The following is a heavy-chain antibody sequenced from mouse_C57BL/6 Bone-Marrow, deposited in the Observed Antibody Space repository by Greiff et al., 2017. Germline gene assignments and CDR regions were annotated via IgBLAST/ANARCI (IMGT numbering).Heavy chain of an antibody. Sequence: DVKLQESVAELVRPGASVKLSCTASGFNIKNTYMHWVKQRPEQGLEWIGRIDPANGNTKYAPKFQGKATITADTSSNPAYLQLSSLTSEDTAIDYCAVDYYGSSPTPFAYWGQGTLVTVSA. CDR2: IDPANGNT. D-gene: IGHD1-1*01. J-gene: IGHJ3*01. CDR1: GFNIKNTY. CDR3: AVDYYGSSPTPFAY. V-gene: IGHV14-3*01.